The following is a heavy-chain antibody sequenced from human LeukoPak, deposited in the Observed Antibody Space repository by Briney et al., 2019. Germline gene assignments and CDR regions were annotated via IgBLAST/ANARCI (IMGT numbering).Heavy chain of an antibody. D-gene: IGHD4-11*01. CDR1: GFTFSTYW. Sequence: PGGSLRLSCAASGFTFSTYWMTWVRQAPGKGLEWVANIKQDGGEKFYVDSVKGRFTISRGNAKNSLYLQMNSLRAEDTALYYCAREDHSNYNYWGQGTLVTVSS. J-gene: IGHJ4*02. CDR2: IKQDGGEK. V-gene: IGHV3-7*01. CDR3: AREDHSNYNY.